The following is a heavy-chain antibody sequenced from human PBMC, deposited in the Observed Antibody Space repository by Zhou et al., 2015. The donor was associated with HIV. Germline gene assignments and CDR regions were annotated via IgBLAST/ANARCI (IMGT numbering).Heavy chain of an antibody. CDR3: ATGWVSGSGSNGDYYYYNMEV. CDR1: GGTFRGYG. Sequence: QDQLVQSGAEVKKPGSSVKVSCTASGGTFRGYGLSWVRQAPGQGLEWMGGIIPVFGAPRYAQKFQDRVTISADDSAPTVYMELGSLRSEDTAVYYCATGWVSGSGSNGDYYYYNMEVWGHGTTVIVSS. CDR2: IIPVFGAP. D-gene: IGHD2-8*01. V-gene: IGHV1-69*12. J-gene: IGHJ6*02.